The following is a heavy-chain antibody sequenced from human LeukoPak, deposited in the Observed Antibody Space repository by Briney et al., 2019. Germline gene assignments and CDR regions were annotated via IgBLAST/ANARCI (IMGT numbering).Heavy chain of an antibody. V-gene: IGHV3-48*03. CDR3: PRVYSSSSGKGMYV. D-gene: IGHD6-6*01. Sequence: PGGSLRLSCAASGFTFSNSEMNWVRQAPGKGLEWVSYISSCGSTIYYADSVKGRFTISRDNAKNSLYLQMNSLRAEDTAVYFCPRVYSSSSGKGMYVWGQGTTVTVSS. J-gene: IGHJ6*02. CDR2: ISSCGSTI. CDR1: GFTFSNSE.